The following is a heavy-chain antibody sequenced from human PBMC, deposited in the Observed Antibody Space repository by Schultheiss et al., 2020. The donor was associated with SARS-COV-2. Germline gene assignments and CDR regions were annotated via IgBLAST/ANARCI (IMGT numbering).Heavy chain of an antibody. CDR3: ASRESRIGDDDAFDI. J-gene: IGHJ3*02. CDR1: GGSISSGGYY. Sequence: SQTLSLTCTVSGGSISSGGYYWSWIRQHPGKGLEWIGYIYYSGSTYYNPSLKSRVTISVDRSKNQFSLKLSSVTAADTAVYYCASRESRIGDDDAFDIWGQGTMVTVSS. CDR2: IYYSGST. D-gene: IGHD4-17*01. V-gene: IGHV4-31*03.